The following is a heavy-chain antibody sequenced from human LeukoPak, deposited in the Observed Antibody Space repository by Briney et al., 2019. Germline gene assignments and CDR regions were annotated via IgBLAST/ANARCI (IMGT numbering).Heavy chain of an antibody. D-gene: IGHD3-22*01. CDR3: TRVPHYYDSSGYYYSFFDY. J-gene: IGHJ4*02. V-gene: IGHV3-49*04. Sequence: GGSLRLSCAASGFTFSSYAMSWVRQAPGKGLEWVGFIRSKAYGGTTEYAASVKGRFTISRDDSKSIAYLQMNSLKTEDTAVYYCTRVPHYYDSSGYYYSFFDYWGQGTLVTVSS. CDR2: IRSKAYGGTT. CDR1: GFTFSSYA.